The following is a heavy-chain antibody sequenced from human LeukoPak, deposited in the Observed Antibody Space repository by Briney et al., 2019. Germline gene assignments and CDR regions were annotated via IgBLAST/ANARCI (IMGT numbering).Heavy chain of an antibody. Sequence: SETLSLTCAVYGGSFSGYYWNWIRQPPGKGLEWMGEINHSGSTNYNPSLKSRVTISVDTSKNQFSLKLSSVTAADTAVYYCARHQNRYSSVDYWGQGTLVTVSS. J-gene: IGHJ4*02. CDR1: GGSFSGYY. CDR2: INHSGST. CDR3: ARHQNRYSSVDY. V-gene: IGHV4-34*01. D-gene: IGHD6-19*01.